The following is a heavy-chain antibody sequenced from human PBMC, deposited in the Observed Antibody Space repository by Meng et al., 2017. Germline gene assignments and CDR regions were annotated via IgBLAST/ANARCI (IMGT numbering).Heavy chain of an antibody. J-gene: IGHJ4*02. CDR2: IDPNNDHT. Sequence: QVQLVQSGPEVKKPGALVTLSCKPSGYTFAAYWIHWLRQAPGQGLEWMGRIDPNNDHTQYAQNFQGRVTMTSDTSISTVYMELNGLRSDDTAVYYCARDEDISAAGKLFGDYWGQGTLVTVSS. CDR1: GYTFAAYW. V-gene: IGHV1-2*06. D-gene: IGHD6-13*01. CDR3: ARDEDISAAGKLFGDY.